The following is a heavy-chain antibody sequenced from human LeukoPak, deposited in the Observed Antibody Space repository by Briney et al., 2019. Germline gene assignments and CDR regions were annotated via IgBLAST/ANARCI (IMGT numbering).Heavy chain of an antibody. Sequence: GGSLRLSCAASGFTFSSYGMHWVRQAPGKGLEWVAVTWYDGSNKYYADSVKGRFTISRDNSKNTLYLQMNSLRAEDTAVYYCAKGGHCSSTSCSLGDFDYWGQGTLVTVSS. J-gene: IGHJ4*02. V-gene: IGHV3-33*06. CDR2: TWYDGSNK. CDR3: AKGGHCSSTSCSLGDFDY. CDR1: GFTFSSYG. D-gene: IGHD2-2*01.